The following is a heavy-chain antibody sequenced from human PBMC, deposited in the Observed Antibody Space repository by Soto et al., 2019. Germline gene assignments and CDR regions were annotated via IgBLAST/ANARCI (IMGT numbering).Heavy chain of an antibody. Sequence: SETLSLTCTVSGGSIHNHHSFWAWIRQPPGKELQLIASVYHGGGSHYYSSQRSRVTFAVATENNQVSLRMRSLTAADTAFYYCGGVVEGGTRHTDPDSWGQGILVTVSS. D-gene: IGHD2-15*01. CDR2: VYHGGGS. CDR1: GGSIHNHHSF. CDR3: GGVVEGGTRHTDPDS. J-gene: IGHJ5*01. V-gene: IGHV4-39*01.